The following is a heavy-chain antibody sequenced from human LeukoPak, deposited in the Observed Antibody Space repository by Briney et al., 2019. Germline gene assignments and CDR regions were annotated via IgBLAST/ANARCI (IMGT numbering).Heavy chain of an antibody. CDR1: GGSISSYH. Sequence: SETLSLTCTVSGGSISSYHWSWIRQPPGKGLERIGYIYYTGSTNYNPSLKSRVTISIDTSKNQFSLKLNSVTAADTAVYYCASQSGSSGWHGYWGQGTLVTVSS. CDR3: ASQSGSSGWHGY. J-gene: IGHJ4*02. D-gene: IGHD6-19*01. V-gene: IGHV4-59*08. CDR2: IYYTGST.